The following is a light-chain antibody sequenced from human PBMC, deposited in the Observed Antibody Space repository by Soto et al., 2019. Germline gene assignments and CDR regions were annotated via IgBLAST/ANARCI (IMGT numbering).Light chain of an antibody. Sequence: IQLTQSPSSLSASVGDRVTITCRASQGISSSFAWYQQKPGKAPKLLIYAASTLQSGVPSRFSGSGSGTYFTLTISSLQPEDFATYYCQHLDSYPFTFGPGTKLDIK. CDR1: QGISSS. J-gene: IGKJ3*01. V-gene: IGKV1-9*01. CDR3: QHLDSYPFT. CDR2: AAS.